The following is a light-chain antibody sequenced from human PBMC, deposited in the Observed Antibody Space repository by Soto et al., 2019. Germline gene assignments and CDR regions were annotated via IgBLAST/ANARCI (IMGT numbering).Light chain of an antibody. V-gene: IGKV3-15*01. CDR1: QSVSSN. CDR2: GVS. J-gene: IGKJ1*01. CDR3: QQYNNWPPTWT. Sequence: EILMTQPPATLSVSPGERATLSCRASQSVSSNLAWYQQKPGQAPRLLIYGVSTRATDIPARFSGSGSGTEFTLTISSLQSEDFAVYYCQQYNNWPPTWTFGQGTKV.